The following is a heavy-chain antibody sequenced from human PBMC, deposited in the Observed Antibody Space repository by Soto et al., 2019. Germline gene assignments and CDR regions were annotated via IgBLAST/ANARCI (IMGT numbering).Heavy chain of an antibody. CDR1: GFTLSSYR. CDR2: IKQDGSEK. V-gene: IGHV3-7*03. D-gene: IGHD3-22*01. Sequence: LRLSCAASGFTLSSYRMSWVRQAPGKGLEWVANIKQDGSEKYYVDSVKGRFTISRDNAKNSLYLQMNSLRAEDTAVYYCAREAANYYDSSGPHDYWGQGTLVTVSS. J-gene: IGHJ4*02. CDR3: AREAANYYDSSGPHDY.